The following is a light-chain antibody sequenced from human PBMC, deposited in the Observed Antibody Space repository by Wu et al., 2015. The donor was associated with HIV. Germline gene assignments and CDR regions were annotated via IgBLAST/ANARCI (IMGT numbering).Light chain of an antibody. V-gene: IGKV1-5*03. CDR2: WSS. Sequence: DIEMTQSPSSLSACVGDRVTITCRASESLTSSLAWYQQKPGKAPQLLIYWSSTLETGAPSRFSGSGSGTEFTLTISSLQPDDFATYYCQQYISYSAWTFGQGTKVEMK. CDR1: ESLTSS. J-gene: IGKJ1*01. CDR3: QQYISYSAWT.